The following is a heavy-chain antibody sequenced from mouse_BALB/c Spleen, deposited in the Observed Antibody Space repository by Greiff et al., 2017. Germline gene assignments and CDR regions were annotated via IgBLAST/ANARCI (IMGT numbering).Heavy chain of an antibody. Sequence: EVQLVESGGDLVKPGGSLKLSCAASGFTFSSYGMSWVRQTPDKRLEWVATISSGGSYTYYPDSVKGRFTISRDNAKNTLYLQMSSLKSEDTAMYYCATTDYGNYRSYAMDYWGQGTSVTVSS. CDR3: ATTDYGNYRSYAMDY. D-gene: IGHD2-1*01. CDR1: GFTFSSYG. V-gene: IGHV5-6*01. CDR2: ISSGGSYT. J-gene: IGHJ4*01.